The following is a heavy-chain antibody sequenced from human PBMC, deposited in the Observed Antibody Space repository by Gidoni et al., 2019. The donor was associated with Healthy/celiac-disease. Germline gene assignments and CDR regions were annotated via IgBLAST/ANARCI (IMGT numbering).Heavy chain of an antibody. CDR3: ATMIVVARRDY. Sequence: EVQLVESGGGLVKPGGSLRLSCAASGFTFSSYSMNWVRQAPGKGLEWVSSISSSSSYIYYADSVKGRFTISRDNAKNSLYLQMNSLRAEDTAVYYCATMIVVARRDYWGQGTLVTVSS. CDR2: ISSSSSYI. CDR1: GFTFSSYS. D-gene: IGHD3-22*01. V-gene: IGHV3-21*01. J-gene: IGHJ4*02.